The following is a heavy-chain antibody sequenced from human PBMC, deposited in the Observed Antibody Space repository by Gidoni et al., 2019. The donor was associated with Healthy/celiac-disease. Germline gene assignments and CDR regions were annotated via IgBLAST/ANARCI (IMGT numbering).Heavy chain of an antibody. CDR3: AKDKLGDYIWGSYRLGFDY. D-gene: IGHD3-16*02. Sequence: EVQLLESGGGLVQPGGSLRLSCAASGFTFSSYAMSWVRQAPGKGLEWVSAISGSGGSTYYADSVKGRFTISRDNSKNTLYLQMNSLRAEDTAVYYCAKDKLGDYIWGSYRLGFDYWGQGTLVTVSS. CDR1: GFTFSSYA. CDR2: ISGSGGST. V-gene: IGHV3-23*01. J-gene: IGHJ4*02.